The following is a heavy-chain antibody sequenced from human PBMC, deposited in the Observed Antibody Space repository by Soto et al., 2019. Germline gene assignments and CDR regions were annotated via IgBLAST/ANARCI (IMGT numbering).Heavy chain of an antibody. Sequence: QITLKESGPTLVKPTQTLTLTCTFSGFSLSTSGVGVGWIRQPPGKALEWLALIYWDDDKRYSPSLKSRLTINKDTSKIQVVLTMTNMDPVDTATYYCAHIGPYYDILTGFDAFDIWGQGTMVTVSS. J-gene: IGHJ3*02. D-gene: IGHD3-9*01. CDR3: AHIGPYYDILTGFDAFDI. CDR2: IYWDDDK. CDR1: GFSLSTSGVG. V-gene: IGHV2-5*02.